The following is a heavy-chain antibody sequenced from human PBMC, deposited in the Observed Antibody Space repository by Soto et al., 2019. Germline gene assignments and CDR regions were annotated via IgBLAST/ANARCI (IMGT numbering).Heavy chain of an antibody. CDR1: GYTFTSYY. V-gene: IGHV1-46*01. J-gene: IGHJ5*02. Sequence: WASVKVSCKASGYTFTSYYMHWVRQAPGQGLEWVGIFNPSGGTATYAQKFQGRVTMTGDTSTSTVYMELSSLRSEDTAVYYCARGGTTMVTPPFDPWGQGTLVTVSS. CDR2: FNPSGGTA. D-gene: IGHD4-17*01. CDR3: ARGGTTMVTPPFDP.